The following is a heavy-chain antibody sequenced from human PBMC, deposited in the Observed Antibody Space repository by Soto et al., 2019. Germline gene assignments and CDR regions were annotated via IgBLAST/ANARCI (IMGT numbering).Heavy chain of an antibody. CDR3: ARDREEWLLSINWFDP. D-gene: IGHD3-3*01. CDR1: GYTFTSYG. Sequence: QVRLVQSGAEVKKPGASVKVSCKASGYTFTSYGISWVRQAPGQGLEWMGWISAYNGNTNYAQKLQGRVTMTTDTSTSTAYMELRSLRSDDTAVYYCARDREEWLLSINWFDPWGQGTLVTVSS. V-gene: IGHV1-18*01. CDR2: ISAYNGNT. J-gene: IGHJ5*02.